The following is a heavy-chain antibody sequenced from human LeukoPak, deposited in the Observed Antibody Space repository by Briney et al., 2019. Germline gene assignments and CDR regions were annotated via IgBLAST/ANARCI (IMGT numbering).Heavy chain of an antibody. Sequence: GGSLRLSCAASGFTLHSYTMNWVRQAPGKGLEWLSSISDSGSSTYTNYEDSVKGRFTISRDKATNSLFLQMNSLRAEDTAVYYCARVEGSGWHYWYFDLWGRGTLVTVSS. CDR1: GFTLHSYT. CDR2: ISDSGSSTYT. J-gene: IGHJ2*01. D-gene: IGHD6-19*01. V-gene: IGHV3-21*01. CDR3: ARVEGSGWHYWYFDL.